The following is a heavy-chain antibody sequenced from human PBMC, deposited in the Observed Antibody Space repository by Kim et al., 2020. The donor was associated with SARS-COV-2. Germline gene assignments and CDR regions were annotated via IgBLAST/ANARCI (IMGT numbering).Heavy chain of an antibody. J-gene: IGHJ1*01. CDR3: AKGGDSSSWYQYFQH. V-gene: IGHV3-9*01. Sequence: GGSLRLSCAASGFTFDDYAMHWVRQAPGKCLEWVSVMSWNSGSIGYADSVKGRFTISRDNAKNSLYLQMNSLRAEDTALYYCAKGGDSSSWYQYFQHWGQGTLVTVSS. CDR1: GFTFDDYA. CDR2: MSWNSGSI. D-gene: IGHD6-13*01.